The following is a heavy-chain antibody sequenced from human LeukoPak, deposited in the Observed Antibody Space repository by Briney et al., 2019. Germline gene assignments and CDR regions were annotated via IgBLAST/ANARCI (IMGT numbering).Heavy chain of an antibody. J-gene: IGHJ4*02. V-gene: IGHV3-30*18. Sequence: GRSLRLSCAASGFTFSSYGMHWVRQAPGKGLEWVAVISYDGSNKYCADSVKGRFTISRDNSKNTLYLQMNSLRAEDTAVYYCAKEHYYDSSGYYPSFDYWGQGTLVTVSS. CDR2: ISYDGSNK. D-gene: IGHD3-22*01. CDR3: AKEHYYDSSGYYPSFDY. CDR1: GFTFSSYG.